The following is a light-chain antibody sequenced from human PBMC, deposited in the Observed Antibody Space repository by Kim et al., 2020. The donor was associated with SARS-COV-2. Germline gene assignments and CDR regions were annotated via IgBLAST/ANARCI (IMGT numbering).Light chain of an antibody. CDR2: SDD. CDR3: AAWDDSLNGVI. J-gene: IGLJ2*01. Sequence: GEGVAISCSGGRSKIGSNAVNWYEQLPGTAPKLLIYSDDHRPSGVPDRFSGSKSGTSASLAISGLQSEDEADYYWAAWDDSLNGVIFGGGTQLTVL. CDR1: RSKIGSNA. V-gene: IGLV1-44*01.